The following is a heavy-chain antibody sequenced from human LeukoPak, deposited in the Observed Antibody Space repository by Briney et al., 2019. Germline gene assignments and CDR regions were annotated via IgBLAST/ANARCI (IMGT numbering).Heavy chain of an antibody. V-gene: IGHV3-23*01. D-gene: IGHD1-26*01. CDR3: AKDKWELLRRGGAFDY. CDR1: GFTFSSYA. CDR2: ISGSGGST. J-gene: IGHJ4*02. Sequence: GGSLRLSCAASGFTFSSYAMRWARQAAGGGLGWVSAISGSGGSTYYAHSVKGRFTISRDNSKNTLYLQMNSLRAEDTAVYYCAKDKWELLRRGGAFDYWGQGTLVTVSS.